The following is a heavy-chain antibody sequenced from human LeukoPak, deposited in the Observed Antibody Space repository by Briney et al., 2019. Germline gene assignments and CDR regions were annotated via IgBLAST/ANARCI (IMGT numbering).Heavy chain of an antibody. CDR2: IYYSGST. CDR1: GGSISSGGYY. Sequence: SQTLSLTCTVSGGSISSGGYYWSWIRQHPGKGLEWIGYIYYSGSTNYNPSLKSRVTISVDTSKNQFSLNLSSVTAADTAVYYCARGLTIYDILTAYYTFPYFDYWGQGTLVTVSS. CDR3: ARGLTIYDILTAYYTFPYFDY. D-gene: IGHD3-9*01. V-gene: IGHV4-31*03. J-gene: IGHJ4*02.